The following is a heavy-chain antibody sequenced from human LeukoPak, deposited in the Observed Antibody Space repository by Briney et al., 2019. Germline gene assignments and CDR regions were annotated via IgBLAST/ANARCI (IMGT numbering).Heavy chain of an antibody. D-gene: IGHD5-18*01. CDR1: GGSISSSSYY. CDR3: ARLKGVGYSYGYPDY. Sequence: SETLSLTCTVSGGSISSSSYYWGWIRQPPGKGLEWIGSIYYSGSTYYNPSLKSRVTISVDTSKNQFSLKLSSVTAADTAVYYCARLKGVGYSYGYPDYWGQGTLVTVSS. CDR2: IYYSGST. J-gene: IGHJ4*02. V-gene: IGHV4-39*01.